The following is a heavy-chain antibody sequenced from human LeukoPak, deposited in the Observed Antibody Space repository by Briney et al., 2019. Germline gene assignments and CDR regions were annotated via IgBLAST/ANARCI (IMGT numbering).Heavy chain of an antibody. CDR1: GLTVSSNS. CDR3: ARGSRGNGGAFDI. Sequence: PGGSLRLSCAASGLTVSSNSMSWVRQAPGKGLGGVSFIYSGGSTYYADSVKGRFTISRDNSKNTLYLQMNSLRADDTAVYYCARGSRGNGGAFDIWGQGTVVTVSS. J-gene: IGHJ3*02. CDR2: IYSGGST. D-gene: IGHD2-8*01. V-gene: IGHV3-53*01.